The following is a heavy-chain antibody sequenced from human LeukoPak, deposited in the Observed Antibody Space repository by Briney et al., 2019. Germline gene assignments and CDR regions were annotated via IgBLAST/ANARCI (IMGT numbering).Heavy chain of an antibody. CDR3: AKSPLRYCTVSTCYPLDY. Sequence: GGSLRLSCAASGFTVSSNHMSWVRQAPGKGLEWVSVITDSGDDTHHADSVKGRFTMSRDNSKNTLYLQLNSLRAEDTAVYYCAKSPLRYCTVSTCYPLDYWGQGTLVTVSS. V-gene: IGHV3-53*01. D-gene: IGHD2-8*02. CDR1: GFTVSSNH. J-gene: IGHJ4*02. CDR2: ITDSGDDT.